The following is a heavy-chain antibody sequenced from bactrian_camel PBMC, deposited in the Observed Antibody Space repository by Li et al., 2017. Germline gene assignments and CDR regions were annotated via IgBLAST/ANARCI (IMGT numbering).Heavy chain of an antibody. Sequence: QLVESGGGSVQAGGSLRLSCAVSGYTYSSACMAWFRQTPGNEREGIATIDMAGDTTYSDSVKGRFTISRDAAKTTLYLQMNDLKSEDTAMYYCATGVYCAHELSPDEYDVWGQGTQVTVSS. CDR1: GYTYSSAC. V-gene: IGHV3S1*01. D-gene: IGHD3*01. J-gene: IGHJ4*01. CDR2: IDMAGDTT. CDR3: ATGVYCAHELSPDEYDV.